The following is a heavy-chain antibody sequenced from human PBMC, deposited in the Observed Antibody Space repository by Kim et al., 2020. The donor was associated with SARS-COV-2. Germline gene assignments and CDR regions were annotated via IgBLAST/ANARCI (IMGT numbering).Heavy chain of an antibody. J-gene: IGHJ4*02. V-gene: IGHV4-31*03. Sequence: SETLSLTCTVSGGTISSGGYYWSRIRQHPGKGLEWIGYIYYSGSTYYNPSLKSRVTISVDTSKNQFSLKLSSVTAADTAVYYCAREAPGPFGVSWYYFDYWGQGTLVTDSS. CDR1: GGTISSGGYY. D-gene: IGHD3-10*01. CDR2: IYYSGST. CDR3: AREAPGPFGVSWYYFDY.